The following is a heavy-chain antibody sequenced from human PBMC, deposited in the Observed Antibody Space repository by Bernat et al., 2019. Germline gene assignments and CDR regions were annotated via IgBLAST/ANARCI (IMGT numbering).Heavy chain of an antibody. D-gene: IGHD6-13*01. CDR1: GGSFSSYY. CDR2: IYYSGST. CDR3: ARSIAAAGSGLDI. V-gene: IGHV4-59*01. Sequence: QVQLQQWGAGLLKPSETLSLTCTVYGGSFSSYYWSWIRQPPGKGLEWIGYIYYSGSTNYNPSLKSRVTISVDTSKNQFSLKLSSVTAADTAVYYCARSIAAAGSGLDIWGQGTMVTVSS. J-gene: IGHJ3*02.